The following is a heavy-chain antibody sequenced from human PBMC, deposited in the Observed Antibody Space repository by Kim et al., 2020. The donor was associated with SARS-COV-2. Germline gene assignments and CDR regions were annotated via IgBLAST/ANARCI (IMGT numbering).Heavy chain of an antibody. Sequence: RDADSVKGRFNISRDNAKNTLYLQMTSLGVEDTAVYYCAIYDVWSDLYSWGQGTPVTVSS. V-gene: IGHV3-74*01. CDR3: AIYDVWSDLYS. J-gene: IGHJ4*02. D-gene: IGHD3-3*01.